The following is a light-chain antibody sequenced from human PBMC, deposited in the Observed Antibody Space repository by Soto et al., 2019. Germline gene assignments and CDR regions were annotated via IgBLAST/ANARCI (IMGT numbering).Light chain of an antibody. J-gene: IGKJ1*01. Sequence: DIQMTQSPSSLSASVGDRVTITCRASQGISNYLDWYQQKPGKVPKLLIYAASTLQSGVPSRFSGSGSGTDFTLTISSLQPDDVSTYYCQNYNSGPRTVGQGTKVEIK. CDR3: QNYNSGPRT. CDR1: QGISNY. CDR2: AAS. V-gene: IGKV1-27*01.